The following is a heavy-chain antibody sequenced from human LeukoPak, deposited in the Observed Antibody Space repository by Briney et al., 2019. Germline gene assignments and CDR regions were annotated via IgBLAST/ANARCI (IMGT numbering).Heavy chain of an antibody. CDR3: AREEVAGPGTWFAAPPPAKHFDY. CDR1: GFTFSSYS. D-gene: IGHD6-13*01. V-gene: IGHV3-21*01. CDR2: ISRSSNYI. Sequence: GGSLRLSCAASGFTFSSYSMNWVRQAPGKGLEWVSSISRSSNYIYYGDSVKGRFTISRDNSKNTLYLQMNSLRTEDTAIYYCAREEVAGPGTWFAAPPPAKHFDYWGQGTLVTVSS. J-gene: IGHJ4*02.